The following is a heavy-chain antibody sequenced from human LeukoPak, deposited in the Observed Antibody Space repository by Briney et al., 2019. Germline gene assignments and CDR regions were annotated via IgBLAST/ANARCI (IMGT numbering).Heavy chain of an antibody. J-gene: IGHJ4*02. Sequence: GGSLRLSCAASGFTFDDYAMHWVRQAPGKGLEWVSGISWNSGSIGYADSVKGRFTISRDNAKNSLYLQMNSLRAEDTALYYCAKDDSREYYDSSGHDYWGQGTLVTVSS. CDR2: ISWNSGSI. V-gene: IGHV3-9*01. CDR1: GFTFDDYA. D-gene: IGHD3-22*01. CDR3: AKDDSREYYDSSGHDY.